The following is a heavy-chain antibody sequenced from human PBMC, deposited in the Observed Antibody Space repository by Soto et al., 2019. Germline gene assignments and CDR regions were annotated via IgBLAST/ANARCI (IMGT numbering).Heavy chain of an antibody. CDR2: INHSGST. V-gene: IGHV4-34*01. J-gene: IGHJ6*02. CDR1: GGSFSGYY. CDR3: ARHPPRVRKYDFWSGYYKAGMDV. D-gene: IGHD3-3*01. Sequence: QVQLQQWGAGLLKPSETLSLTCAVYGGSFSGYYWSWIRQPPGKGLEWIGEINHSGSTNYNPSLKSRVTISVDTSKNQFSLKLSSVTAADTAVYYCARHPPRVRKYDFWSGYYKAGMDVWGQGTTVTVSS.